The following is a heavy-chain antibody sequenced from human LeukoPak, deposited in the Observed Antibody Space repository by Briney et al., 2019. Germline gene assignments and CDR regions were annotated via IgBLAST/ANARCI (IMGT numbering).Heavy chain of an antibody. J-gene: IGHJ6*02. V-gene: IGHV1-69*04. CDR3: ARDLGYNWNSDDMDV. CDR1: GGTFSSYG. D-gene: IGHD1-7*01. CDR2: IIPILGIT. Sequence: SVKVSCKASGGTFSSYGISWVRQAPGQGLEWMGRIIPILGITSHAQQFQGRVTMTADKSTSTAYMELSSLRSEDTAVYYCARDLGYNWNSDDMDVWGHGTTVTVSS.